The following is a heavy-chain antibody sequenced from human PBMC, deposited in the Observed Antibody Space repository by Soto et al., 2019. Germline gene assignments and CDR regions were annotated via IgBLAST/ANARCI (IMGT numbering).Heavy chain of an antibody. CDR1: GYTFTGYY. CDR3: ARDIVVVPAAKHYYYAMEV. D-gene: IGHD2-2*01. CDR2: IIPIFGTA. J-gene: IGHJ6*01. V-gene: IGHV1-69*13. Sequence: SVKVSWKASGYTFTGYYIHWVRQAPGQGLEWMGGIIPIFGTANYAQKFQGRVTITADESTSTAYMELSSLRSEDTAVYYCARDIVVVPAAKHYYYAMEVWGQGIKVTVAS.